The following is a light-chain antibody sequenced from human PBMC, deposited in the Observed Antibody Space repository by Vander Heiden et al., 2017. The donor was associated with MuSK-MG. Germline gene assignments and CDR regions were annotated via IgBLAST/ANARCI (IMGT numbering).Light chain of an antibody. Sequence: EIVLTQSPGTLSLSPGERATLSCRASQSVSSSYLAWYQQKPGQAPRLLIYGASSRATGIPDTFTGSGSGTDFTLTISILAPEDFAVYYCQQDGSSPITFSQGTRMEIK. J-gene: IGKJ5*01. CDR1: QSVSSSY. V-gene: IGKV3-20*01. CDR2: GAS. CDR3: QQDGSSPIT.